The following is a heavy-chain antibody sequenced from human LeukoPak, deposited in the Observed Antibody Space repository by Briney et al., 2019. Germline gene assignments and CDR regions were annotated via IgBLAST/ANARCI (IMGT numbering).Heavy chain of an antibody. CDR3: ARGRFLEWLLYNWFDP. CDR2: INHSGST. D-gene: IGHD3-3*01. V-gene: IGHV4-34*01. Sequence: PSETQSLTCAVYGGSFSGYYWSWIRHPPGKGLEGIGDINHSGSTNYNPSLKSRVTISVDTSKNQFSLKLSSVTAADTAVYYCARGRFLEWLLYNWFDPWGQGTLVTVSS. CDR1: GGSFSGYY. J-gene: IGHJ5*02.